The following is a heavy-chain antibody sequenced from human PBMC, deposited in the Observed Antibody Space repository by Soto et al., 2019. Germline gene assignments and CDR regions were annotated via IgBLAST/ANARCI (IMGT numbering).Heavy chain of an antibody. Sequence: GGSLRLSCAASGFTFSSYAMHWVRQAPGKGLEWVAVISYDGSNKYYADSVKGRFTISRDNSKNTLYLQMNSLRAEDTAVYYCARDQTLALNRYCSGGSCYSTFDYWGQGTLVTVSS. J-gene: IGHJ4*02. V-gene: IGHV3-30-3*01. CDR1: GFTFSSYA. CDR2: ISYDGSNK. CDR3: ARDQTLALNRYCSGGSCYSTFDY. D-gene: IGHD2-15*01.